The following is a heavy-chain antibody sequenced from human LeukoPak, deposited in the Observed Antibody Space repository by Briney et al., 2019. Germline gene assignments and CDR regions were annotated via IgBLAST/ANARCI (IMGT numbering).Heavy chain of an antibody. D-gene: IGHD6-19*01. CDR2: INHSGST. V-gene: IGHV4-34*01. CDR1: GVSFSGYY. J-gene: IGHJ4*02. CDR3: ARGRRAVAGRLFDY. Sequence: SETLSLTCAVYGVSFSGYYWSWIRQPPGKGLEWIGEINHSGSTNYNPSLKSRVTISVDTSRNQFSLKLSSVTAADTAVYYCARGRRAVAGRLFDYWGQGTLVTVSS.